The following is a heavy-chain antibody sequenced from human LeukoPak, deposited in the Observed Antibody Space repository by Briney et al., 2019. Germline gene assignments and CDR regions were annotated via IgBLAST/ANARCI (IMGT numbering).Heavy chain of an antibody. D-gene: IGHD3-22*01. CDR2: ISYDGSNK. CDR1: GFTFSSYG. V-gene: IGHV3-30*18. J-gene: IGHJ4*02. CDR3: AKDGADSSGSAFDY. Sequence: PGGSLRLSCAASGFTFSSYGMHWVRQAPGKGLERVAVISYDGSNKYYADSVKGRFTISRDNSKNTLYLQMNSLRAEDTAVYYCAKDGADSSGSAFDYWGQGTLVTVSS.